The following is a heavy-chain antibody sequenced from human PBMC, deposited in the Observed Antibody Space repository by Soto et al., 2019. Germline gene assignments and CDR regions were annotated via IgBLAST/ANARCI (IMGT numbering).Heavy chain of an antibody. J-gene: IGHJ6*02. Sequence: VGSLRLSCAASGFTFSRSSMNWVRQAPGKGLEWVSSISSSSNFIYYEDSVKGRFTVSRDNAKNSLYLQMISLRAEDTAVYYCARGMNTAIFYGMDVWGQGTTVT. V-gene: IGHV3-21*01. D-gene: IGHD5-18*01. CDR1: GFTFSRSS. CDR3: ARGMNTAIFYGMDV. CDR2: ISSSSNFI.